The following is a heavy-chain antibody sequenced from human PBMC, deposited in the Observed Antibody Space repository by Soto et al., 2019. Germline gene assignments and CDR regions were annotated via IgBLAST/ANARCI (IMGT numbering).Heavy chain of an antibody. Sequence: QVQLVQSGAEVKKPGASVKVSCKASGYTFTSYYMHWVRQAPGQGLEWMGIINPSGGSTSYAQKPQPRVTMTRDPSTSTVHLALSSLRSEATAVYYCAIWITTVTIVAFAIWRQGTMVTVSS. CDR3: AIWITTVTIVAFAI. D-gene: IGHD4-4*01. CDR1: GYTFTSYY. CDR2: INPSGGST. V-gene: IGHV1-46*01. J-gene: IGHJ3*02.